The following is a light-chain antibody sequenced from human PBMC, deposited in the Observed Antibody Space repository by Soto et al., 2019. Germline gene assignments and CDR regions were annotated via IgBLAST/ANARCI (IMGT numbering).Light chain of an antibody. CDR1: QSVYNTY. CDR3: QQYGRLPLT. CDR2: GAS. J-gene: IGKJ4*01. V-gene: IGKV3-20*01. Sequence: EIVLTQSPGTLSLSPGERATLSCRASQSVYNTYLAWYQQKPGQAPRLLIFGASNRATGIPDRFSGRGSGTDFTLTITGLEREDFAVYYCQQYGRLPLTFGGGTKVEI.